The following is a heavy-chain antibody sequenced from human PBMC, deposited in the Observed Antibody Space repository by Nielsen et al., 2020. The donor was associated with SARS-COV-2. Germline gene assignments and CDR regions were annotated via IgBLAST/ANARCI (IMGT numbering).Heavy chain of an antibody. D-gene: IGHD3-22*01. CDR2: ISWDGGST. CDR1: GFTFDDYA. CDR3: AKGRGTGYYYDTSDIDY. J-gene: IGHJ4*02. Sequence: GGSLRLSCAASGFTFDDYAMHWVRQAPGKGLEWASLISWDGGSTYYADSVKGRFTISRDNSKNSLYLQMNSLRAEDTALYYCAKGRGTGYYYDTSDIDYWGQGTLVTVSS. V-gene: IGHV3-43D*03.